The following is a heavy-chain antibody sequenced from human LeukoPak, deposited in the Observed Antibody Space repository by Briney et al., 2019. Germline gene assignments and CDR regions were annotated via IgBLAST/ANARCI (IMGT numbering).Heavy chain of an antibody. J-gene: IGHJ6*01. CDR3: AREVAPLYFHYGMDV. D-gene: IGHD2-21*01. V-gene: IGHV3-33*01. Sequence: PGGSLRLSCAASGFTFSSYGVHWVRQAPGKGLEWVAVAWYDGRNNYYAASVKGRFTISRDDSKTTVYLLMNSLRAEDTAVYYCAREVAPLYFHYGMDVWGEGTTVTVSS. CDR1: GFTFSSYG. CDR2: AWYDGRNN.